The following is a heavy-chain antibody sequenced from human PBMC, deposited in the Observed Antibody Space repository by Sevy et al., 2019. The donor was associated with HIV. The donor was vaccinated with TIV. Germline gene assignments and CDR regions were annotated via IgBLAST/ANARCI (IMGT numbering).Heavy chain of an antibody. J-gene: IGHJ4*02. CDR3: ARDWSSGWEGPFGY. V-gene: IGHV3-11*01. Sequence: GGSLRLSCAASGFTFSDYYMSWIRQAPGKGLEWVSYISSSGSTTYYADSVKGRFTISRDNAKNSLYLQMNSLRAEDTAVYYCARDWSSGWEGPFGYWGQGTLVTVSS. CDR1: GFTFSDYY. CDR2: ISSSGSTT. D-gene: IGHD6-19*01.